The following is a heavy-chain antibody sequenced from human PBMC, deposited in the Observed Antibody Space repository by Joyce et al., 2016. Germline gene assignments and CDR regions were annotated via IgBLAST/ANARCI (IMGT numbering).Heavy chain of an antibody. CDR2: IYSGGST. D-gene: IGHD3-3*02. CDR1: GFTVSGNY. V-gene: IGHV3-53*01. CDR3: ASQYQHRYYYYGMDV. J-gene: IGHJ6*02. Sequence: EVQLVESGGGLIEPGGSLRLSCAASGFTVSGNYMSWVRQAPGKGLEWVAGIYSGGSTNYADSVKGRFTISRDNSKNTLDLQMNSLRAEDTAVYYCASQYQHRYYYYGMDVWGQGTTVTVSS.